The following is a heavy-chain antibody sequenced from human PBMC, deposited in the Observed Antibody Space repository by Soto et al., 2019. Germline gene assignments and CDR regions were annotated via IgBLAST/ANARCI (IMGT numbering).Heavy chain of an antibody. J-gene: IGHJ4*02. V-gene: IGHV3-23*01. CDR1: GFTFSSYA. D-gene: IGHD3-22*01. Sequence: PGGSLRLSCAASGFTFSSYAMSWVRQAPGKGLEWVSAISGSGGSTYYADSVKGRFTISRDNSKNTLYLQMNSLRAEDTAVHYCAKDYYDSSGYYGDSFDYWGQGTLVTVSS. CDR3: AKDYYDSSGYYGDSFDY. CDR2: ISGSGGST.